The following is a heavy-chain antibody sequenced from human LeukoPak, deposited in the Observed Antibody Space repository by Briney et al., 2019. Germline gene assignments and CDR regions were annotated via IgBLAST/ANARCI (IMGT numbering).Heavy chain of an antibody. V-gene: IGHV3-30-3*01. CDR1: GFTFSSYA. J-gene: IGHJ4*02. CDR3: ARRGESTTYGDYRFDY. D-gene: IGHD4-17*01. Sequence: PGGSLRLSCAASGFTFSSYAMHWARQAPGKGLEWVAVISYDGSNKYYADSVKGRFTISRDNSKNTLSLQMNSLRAEDTAVYYCARRGESTTYGDYRFDYWGQGTLVTVSS. CDR2: ISYDGSNK.